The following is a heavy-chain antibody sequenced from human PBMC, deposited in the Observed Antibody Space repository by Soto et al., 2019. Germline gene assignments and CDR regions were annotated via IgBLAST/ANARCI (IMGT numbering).Heavy chain of an antibody. CDR2: ISYDGSDK. D-gene: IGHD3-16*01. CDR1: GFTFSSYA. CDR3: SREATLYYCDC. J-gene: IGHJ4*02. V-gene: IGHV3-30-3*01. Sequence: QVQLVESGGGVVQPGRSLRLSCAASGFTFSSYAMHWVRQAPGKGLEWLAVISYDGSDKYYADSVKGRFTISRDNSKNTLYLQINSLRAEDTAVYFCSREATLYYCDCWGQGTLVTVFS.